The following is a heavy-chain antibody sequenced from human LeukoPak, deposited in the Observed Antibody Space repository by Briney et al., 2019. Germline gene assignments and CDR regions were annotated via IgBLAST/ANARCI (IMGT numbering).Heavy chain of an antibody. D-gene: IGHD3-10*01. CDR3: AREIGGVWFGPPRFDP. CDR1: GGSFSGYY. Sequence: SETLSLTCAVYGGSFSGYYWNWIRQPPGKGLEWIGEINHSGIKYNPSLKSRVTISVDTSKNQFSLKLSSVTAADTAVYYCAREIGGVWFGPPRFDPWGQGTLVTVSS. CDR2: INHSGI. V-gene: IGHV4-34*01. J-gene: IGHJ5*02.